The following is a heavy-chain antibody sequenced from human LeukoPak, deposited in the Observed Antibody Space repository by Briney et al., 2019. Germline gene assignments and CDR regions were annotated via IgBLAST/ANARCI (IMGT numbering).Heavy chain of an antibody. CDR3: ARGRGANWFDP. Sequence: PSQTLSLTCTVSGGSLSSGSYYWSWIRQPAGKGLEWIGRIYTSGSTNYNPSLKSRVTISVDTSKNQFSLKLSSVTAADTAVYYCARGRGANWFDPWGQGTLVTVSS. CDR2: IYTSGST. J-gene: IGHJ5*02. V-gene: IGHV4-61*02. D-gene: IGHD1-26*01. CDR1: GGSLSSGSYY.